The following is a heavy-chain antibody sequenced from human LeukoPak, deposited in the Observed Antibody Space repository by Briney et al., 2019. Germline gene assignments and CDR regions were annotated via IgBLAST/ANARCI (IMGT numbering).Heavy chain of an antibody. V-gene: IGHV4-31*03. Sequence: SQTLSLTCTVSGGSISNGGYYGSWIRQHPGKGLEWIGYIYYSGSTYYNPSLKSRVTISVDTSKNQFSLKLSSVTAADTAVYYCARVARGNYDYVWGSYRADAFDIWGQGTMVTVSS. J-gene: IGHJ3*02. CDR2: IYYSGST. CDR1: GGSISNGGYY. D-gene: IGHD3-16*02. CDR3: ARVARGNYDYVWGSYRADAFDI.